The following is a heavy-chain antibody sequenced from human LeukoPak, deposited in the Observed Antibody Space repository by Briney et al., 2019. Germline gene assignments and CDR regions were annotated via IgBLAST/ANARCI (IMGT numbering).Heavy chain of an antibody. CDR3: TTTAGTSPIDS. CDR1: GVSISSYS. Sequence: PSGTLSLSCTVSGVSISSYSWSWIRQPPGKRLEWIGYIHYSRGTNYNASPRSRVNMSIDTSKNQFSLELTSVTAADTAIYCCTTTAGTSPIDSWGRGALVTVSS. CDR2: IHYSRGT. V-gene: IGHV4-59*01. J-gene: IGHJ4*02.